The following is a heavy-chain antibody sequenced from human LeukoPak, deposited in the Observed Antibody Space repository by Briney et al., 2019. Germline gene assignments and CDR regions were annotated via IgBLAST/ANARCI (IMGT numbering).Heavy chain of an antibody. CDR2: IYYSGST. J-gene: IGHJ6*03. D-gene: IGHD2-2*01. CDR3: ARVXFVVPAAIREVXYYYXMXX. CDR1: GGSISSYY. V-gene: IGHV4-59*01. Sequence: SETLSLTCTVSGGSISSYYWSWIRQPPGKGLEWIGYIYYSGSTNYNPSLKSRVTISVDTSKNQFSLKLSSVTAADTAVYYCARVXFVVPAAIREVXYYYXMXXWGKXTTVT.